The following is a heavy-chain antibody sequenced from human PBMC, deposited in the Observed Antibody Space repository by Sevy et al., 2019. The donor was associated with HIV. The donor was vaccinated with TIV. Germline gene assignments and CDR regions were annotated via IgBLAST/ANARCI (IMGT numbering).Heavy chain of an antibody. CDR1: GFTFSSYT. Sequence: GGSLRLSCADSGFTFSSYTMNWVRQAPGKGLEWVSSISASGTYIDYADSVKGRLTISRDNAKNSLYLQMNSLRPEDTAIYYCARGTHDYGDFEGYGMDVWGQGTTVTVSS. CDR2: ISASGTYI. CDR3: ARGTHDYGDFEGYGMDV. D-gene: IGHD4-17*01. J-gene: IGHJ6*02. V-gene: IGHV3-21*01.